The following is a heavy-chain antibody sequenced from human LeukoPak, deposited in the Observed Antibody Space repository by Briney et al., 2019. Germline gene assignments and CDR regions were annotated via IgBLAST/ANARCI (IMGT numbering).Heavy chain of an antibody. D-gene: IGHD3-22*01. J-gene: IGHJ4*02. CDR2: IKQDGSET. CDR3: ARDYYDSSGYYYFDY. CDR1: GFTFSTYW. V-gene: IGHV3-7*03. Sequence: GGSLRLSCAASGFTFSTYWMTWVRQAPGKGLDWVGNIKQDGSETYYADSLKGRFTISRDNAKNSLYLQMNSLRAEDTAVYYCARDYYDSSGYYYFDYWGQGTLVTVSS.